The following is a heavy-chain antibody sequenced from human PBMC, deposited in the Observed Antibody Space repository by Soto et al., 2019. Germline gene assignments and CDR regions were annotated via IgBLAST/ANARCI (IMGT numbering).Heavy chain of an antibody. V-gene: IGHV3-30*18. CDR2: ISYDGSNK. CDR3: AKAGSVVREAFDI. Sequence: QVQLGESGGGVVQPGRSLRLSCAASGFTVSSYGMHWVRQAPGKGLEWVAVISYDGSNKYYADSVKGRFTISRDNSKNTLYLQMNSLRAEDTAVYYCAKAGSVVREAFDIWGQGTMVTVSS. CDR1: GFTVSSYG. J-gene: IGHJ3*02.